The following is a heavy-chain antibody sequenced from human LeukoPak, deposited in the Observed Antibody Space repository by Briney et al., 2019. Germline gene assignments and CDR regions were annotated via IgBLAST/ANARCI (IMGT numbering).Heavy chain of an antibody. J-gene: IGHJ4*02. D-gene: IGHD2-15*01. V-gene: IGHV3-7*01. CDR3: ARGGCSGGTCPLDY. Sequence: GGSLRLSCAASGFTFSSYWMSWVRQAPGKGLEWVANIKQDGSEKYYVDSVKGRFTISRDNAKNSLYLQMNSLRAEDTAVYYCARGGCSGGTCPLDYWGQGTLVTVSS. CDR1: GFTFSSYW. CDR2: IKQDGSEK.